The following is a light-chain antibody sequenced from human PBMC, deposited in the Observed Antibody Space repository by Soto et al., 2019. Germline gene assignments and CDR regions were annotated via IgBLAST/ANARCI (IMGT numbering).Light chain of an antibody. J-gene: IGLJ1*01. V-gene: IGLV2-14*01. CDR3: SSYTSSSPLG. CDR2: DVS. CDR1: SSDVGGYNY. Sequence: QSVLTQPASVSGSPGQSITISCTGTSSDVGGYNYVSWYQQHPGKAPKLMIYDVSNRPSGVSNRFSGSKSGNTASLTISGLQAEDEADYYCSSYTSSSPLGFGTGTMVTVL.